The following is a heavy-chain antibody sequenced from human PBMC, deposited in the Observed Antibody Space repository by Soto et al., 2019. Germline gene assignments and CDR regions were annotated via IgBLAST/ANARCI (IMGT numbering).Heavy chain of an antibody. CDR3: ARGVGARAEVVSFDPGHH. Sequence: QVQLVQSGAEVKKPGASVKVSCKASGYPYTKYAIHWLRQAPGQRLEWMGWINTGNGQTKYSQNFQGRVTITRDTSANTADMELSSLKSEDTAVYYCARGVGARAEVVSFDPGHHGGQGTLSTVCS. V-gene: IGHV1-3*04. CDR2: INTGNGQT. J-gene: IGHJ1*01. D-gene: IGHD2-15*01. CDR1: GYPYTKYA.